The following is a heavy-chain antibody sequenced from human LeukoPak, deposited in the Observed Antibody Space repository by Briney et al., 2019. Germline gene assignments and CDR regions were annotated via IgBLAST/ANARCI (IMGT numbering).Heavy chain of an antibody. CDR1: GFTFSSYN. CDR2: NGTAGDT. J-gene: IGHJ4*02. Sequence: GGSLRLSCAASGFTFSSYNMQWVRQGTGKRLERVSANGTAGDTFYPGSVRGRFTISREIARNSLYLQMNSLRAEDTAVYYCVKRGVRGVIISDYWGQGTLVTVSS. V-gene: IGHV3-13*01. D-gene: IGHD3-10*01. CDR3: VKRGVRGVIISDY.